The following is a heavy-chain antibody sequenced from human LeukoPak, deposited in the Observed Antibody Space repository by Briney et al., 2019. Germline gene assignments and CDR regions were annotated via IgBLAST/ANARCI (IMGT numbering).Heavy chain of an antibody. CDR2: IYSGDSDT. Sequence: GESLKISCKGSGYSFASYWIGWVRQMPGKGLEWMGIIYSGDSDTRYSPSFQGQVTISADKSISTAYLQWSSLKASDTAMYYCARHGDGYNYPLDYWGQGTLVTVSS. D-gene: IGHD5-24*01. CDR3: ARHGDGYNYPLDY. J-gene: IGHJ4*02. CDR1: GYSFASYW. V-gene: IGHV5-51*01.